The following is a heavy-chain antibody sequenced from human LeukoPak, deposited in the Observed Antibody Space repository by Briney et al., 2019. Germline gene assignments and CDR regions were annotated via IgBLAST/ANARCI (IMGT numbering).Heavy chain of an antibody. CDR1: GGSFSGYY. CDR3: ARGNYGGYSGPPGY. D-gene: IGHD5-12*01. Sequence: PSETLSLTCAVYGGSFSGYYWSWIRQPPGKGLEWIGEINHSGSTNYNPSLKSRVTISVDTSKNQFSLKLSSVTAADTAVYYCARGNYGGYSGPPGYWGQGTLVTVSS. J-gene: IGHJ4*02. V-gene: IGHV4-34*01. CDR2: INHSGST.